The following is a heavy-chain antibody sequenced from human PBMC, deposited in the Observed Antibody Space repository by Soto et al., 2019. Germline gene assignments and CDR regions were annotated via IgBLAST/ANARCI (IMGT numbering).Heavy chain of an antibody. D-gene: IGHD1-26*01. Sequence: QVQLVQSGAEVKKPGSSVKVSCKASGGTFSTYVISWVRQAPGQGLEWMGGIIPVFATTNYAQKFQGSVTITADESTRTGYKEPNSLRSEDTAVYYCARGPIAGAATDFYYYGMAVWGQGTSVTVSS. J-gene: IGHJ6*02. V-gene: IGHV1-69*12. CDR3: ARGPIAGAATDFYYYGMAV. CDR1: GGTFSTYV. CDR2: IIPVFATT.